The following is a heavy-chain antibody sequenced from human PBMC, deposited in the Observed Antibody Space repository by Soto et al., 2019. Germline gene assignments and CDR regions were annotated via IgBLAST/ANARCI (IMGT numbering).Heavy chain of an antibody. D-gene: IGHD2-8*01. J-gene: IGHJ4*02. CDR2: IGPSSSYT. CDR3: ARVVRLMLYSDY. V-gene: IGHV3-11*06. CDR1: GFTFSDYY. Sequence: GGSLRLSCAASGFTFSDYYMSWICQAPGKGLEWVSYIGPSSSYTNYADSVKGRFTISRDNTKNSLYLQMNSLRAEDTAVYYCARVVRLMLYSDYWGQGTLVTV.